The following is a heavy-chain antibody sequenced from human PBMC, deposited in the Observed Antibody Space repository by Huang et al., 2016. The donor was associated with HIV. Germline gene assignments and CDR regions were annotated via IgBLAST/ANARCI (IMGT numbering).Heavy chain of an antibody. CDR3: VKGDIVGTANFFDY. J-gene: IGHJ4*02. V-gene: IGHV3-9*01. CDR2: ISWNSANI. D-gene: IGHD1-26*01. Sequence: EAQLVESGGNLIQTGGSLSLACAASGFRVHNSAMYWVRHAPGKGLGGVSSISWNSANIAYGDSVKGRFTISRDNARNSLYLQMNSLRPDDTALYYCVKGDIVGTANFFDYWGQGTQVSVSS. CDR1: GFRVHNSA.